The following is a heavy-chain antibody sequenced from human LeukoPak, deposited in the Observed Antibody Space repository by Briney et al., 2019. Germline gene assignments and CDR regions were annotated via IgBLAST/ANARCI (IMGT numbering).Heavy chain of an antibody. CDR1: GFTFSSYA. J-gene: IGHJ4*02. CDR3: ARSPYYYDSSGHPL. V-gene: IGHV3-30-3*01. D-gene: IGHD3-22*01. CDR2: ISYDGSNK. Sequence: GGSLRLSCAASGFTFSSYAMHWVRQAPGKGLEWVAVISYDGSNKYYADSVKGRFTISRDNSKNTLYLQMNSLRAEDTAVYYCARSPYYYDSSGHPLWGQGTLVTVSS.